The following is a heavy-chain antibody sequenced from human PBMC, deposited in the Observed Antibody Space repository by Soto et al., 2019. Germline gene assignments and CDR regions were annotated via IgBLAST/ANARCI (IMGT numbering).Heavy chain of an antibody. CDR3: ARGTPAEYYCSSTSCYTAPGVDP. CDR2: ISSSSSYI. J-gene: IGHJ5*02. CDR1: GFTFSSYS. D-gene: IGHD2-2*02. Sequence: GGSLRLSCAASGFTFSSYSMNWVRQAPGKGLEWVSSISSSSSYIYYADSVKGRFTISRDNAKNSLYLQMNSLRAEDTAVYYCARGTPAEYYCSSTSCYTAPGVDPWGQGTLVTVSS. V-gene: IGHV3-21*01.